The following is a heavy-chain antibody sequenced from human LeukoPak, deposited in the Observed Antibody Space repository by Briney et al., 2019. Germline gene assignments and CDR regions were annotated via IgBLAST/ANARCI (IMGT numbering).Heavy chain of an antibody. CDR2: ISYDGSNK. Sequence: PGGSLRLSCAASGFTFSSYGMHWVRQAPGKGLEWVAVISYDGSNKYYADSVKGRFTISRDNSKNTLYLQMNSLRAEDTAVYYCAKDFEGRRAYSGCPDYWGQGTLVTVSS. J-gene: IGHJ4*02. CDR3: AKDFEGRRAYSGCPDY. D-gene: IGHD5-12*01. V-gene: IGHV3-30*18. CDR1: GFTFSSYG.